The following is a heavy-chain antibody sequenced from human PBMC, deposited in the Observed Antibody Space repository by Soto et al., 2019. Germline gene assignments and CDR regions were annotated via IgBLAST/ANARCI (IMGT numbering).Heavy chain of an antibody. V-gene: IGHV1-18*01. Sequence: ASVKGSCKASGYSFTSYGISWVRQAPGQGLEWMGWISAYNGNTNYAQKLQGRVTMTTDTSTSTAYMELRSLRSDDTAVYYCAGAPVITMIVVVSGMDVWGQGTTGTVYS. CDR2: ISAYNGNT. J-gene: IGHJ6*02. CDR1: GYSFTSYG. CDR3: AGAPVITMIVVVSGMDV. D-gene: IGHD3-22*01.